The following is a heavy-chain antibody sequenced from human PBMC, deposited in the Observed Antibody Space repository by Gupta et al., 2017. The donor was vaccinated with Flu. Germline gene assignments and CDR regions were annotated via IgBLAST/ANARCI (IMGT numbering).Heavy chain of an antibody. CDR3: ARDPAGGQYSSGWYAADPSTYGMDV. CDR1: GFTFSSYS. Sequence: EVQLVESGGGLVQPGGSLRLSCAASGFTFSSYSMNWVRQAPGKGLEWVSYISSSSSTIYYADSVKGRFTISRDNAKNSLYLQMNSLRDEDTAVYYCARDPAGGQYSSGWYAADPSTYGMDVWGQGTTVTVSS. J-gene: IGHJ6*02. D-gene: IGHD6-19*01. V-gene: IGHV3-48*02. CDR2: ISSSSSTI.